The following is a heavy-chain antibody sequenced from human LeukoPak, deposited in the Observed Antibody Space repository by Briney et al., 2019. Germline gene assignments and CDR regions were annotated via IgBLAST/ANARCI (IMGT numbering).Heavy chain of an antibody. V-gene: IGHV3-23*01. D-gene: IGHD3-3*01. Sequence: PGGSLRLSCAASGFTFSSYAMSWVRLAPGKGPEWVSSLSGSGVLTNYADSVKGRFTISRDTSKNTLHLQMNSLTFEDTAIYFCAKSSELRSLGWFQGSHMDVWGKGTTVTVSS. CDR3: AKSSELRSLGWFQGSHMDV. CDR2: LSGSGVLT. CDR1: GFTFSSYA. J-gene: IGHJ6*03.